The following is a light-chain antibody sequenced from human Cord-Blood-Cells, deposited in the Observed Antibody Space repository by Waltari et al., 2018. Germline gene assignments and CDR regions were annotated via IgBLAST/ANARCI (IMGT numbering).Light chain of an antibody. Sequence: AIQLTQSPSSLSASVGDRVTITCRASQGISSALAWYQQKPGKAPKLLIYDASSLESGVPSRFSGSGSGTDFTLNISSLQPEDFATYYCQQFNNYPQVTFGGGTKVEIK. CDR2: DAS. J-gene: IGKJ4*01. CDR3: QQFNNYPQVT. CDR1: QGISSA. V-gene: IGKV1D-13*01.